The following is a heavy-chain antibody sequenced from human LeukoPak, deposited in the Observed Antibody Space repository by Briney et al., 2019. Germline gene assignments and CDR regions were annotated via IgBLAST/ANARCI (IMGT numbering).Heavy chain of an antibody. J-gene: IGHJ3*02. Sequence: PGGSLRLSCAASGFTFSSYAMSWVRQAPGEGLEWVSTISRNAGTTYYADSVTGRSTISRDNSKSTLYLQMNSLRAEDTAIYYCAKDLIAYSYGYALAGFDIWGQGTMVTVSS. CDR1: GFTFSSYA. V-gene: IGHV3-23*01. CDR2: ISRNAGTT. D-gene: IGHD5-18*01. CDR3: AKDLIAYSYGYALAGFDI.